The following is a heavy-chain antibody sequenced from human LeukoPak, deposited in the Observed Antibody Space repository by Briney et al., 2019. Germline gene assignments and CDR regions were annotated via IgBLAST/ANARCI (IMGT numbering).Heavy chain of an antibody. V-gene: IGHV4-59*01. J-gene: IGHJ4*02. CDR1: GGSISGYY. Sequence: RTSETLSLTCTVSGGSISGYYWSWIRQPPGKGLEWIGYIYYSGSPTYNPSLKSRVTISVDTSKNQFSLKLSSVTAADTAVYYCARRGGDSSGNFDYWGQGTLVTVSS. CDR2: IYYSGSP. CDR3: ARRGGDSSGNFDY. D-gene: IGHD3-22*01.